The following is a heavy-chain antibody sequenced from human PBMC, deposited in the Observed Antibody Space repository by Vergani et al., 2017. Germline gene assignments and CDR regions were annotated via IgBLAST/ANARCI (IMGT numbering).Heavy chain of an antibody. Sequence: QVQLVQSGAEVKKPGASVKVSCKASGDTFTRYGISWVRKASGQGLEWMGWISAYNGNTNYAQKLQGRVTMTTDTSTSTAYMELRSLRSDDTAVYYCARDLSSIAARRLDYWGQGTLVTVSS. CDR3: ARDLSSIAARRLDY. V-gene: IGHV1-18*01. CDR1: GDTFTRYG. J-gene: IGHJ4*02. CDR2: ISAYNGNT. D-gene: IGHD6-6*01.